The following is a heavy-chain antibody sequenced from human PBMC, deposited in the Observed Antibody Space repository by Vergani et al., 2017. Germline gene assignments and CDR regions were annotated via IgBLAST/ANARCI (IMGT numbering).Heavy chain of an antibody. CDR3: ARESYGSGSEPGYYYYYGMDV. CDR2: ISAYNGNT. Sequence: QVQLVQSGAEVKKPGASVTVSCKASGYTFTSYGISWVRQAPGQGLEWMGWISAYNGNTNYAQKLQGRVTMTTDTSTSTAYMELRSLRSDDTAVYYCARESYGSGSEPGYYYYYGMDVWGQGTTVTVSS. J-gene: IGHJ6*02. CDR1: GYTFTSYG. V-gene: IGHV1-18*04. D-gene: IGHD3-10*01.